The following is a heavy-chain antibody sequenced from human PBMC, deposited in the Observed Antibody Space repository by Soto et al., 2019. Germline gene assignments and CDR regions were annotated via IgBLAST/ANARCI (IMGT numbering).Heavy chain of an antibody. J-gene: IGHJ3*02. CDR1: GGSISSYY. V-gene: IGHV4-59*01. D-gene: IGHD3-10*01. CDR3: ARVWGGAFDI. Sequence: QVQLQESGPGLVKPSETLSLTCTVSGGSISSYYWRWIRQPPGKGLEWIGYIYYSGSTNYNPSLKSRVTISVDTSKNQFSLMLSSVTAADTAVYYCARVWGGAFDIWGQGTTVTVSS. CDR2: IYYSGST.